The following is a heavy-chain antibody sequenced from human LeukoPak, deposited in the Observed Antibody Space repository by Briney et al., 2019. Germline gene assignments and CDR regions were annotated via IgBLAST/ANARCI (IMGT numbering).Heavy chain of an antibody. J-gene: IGHJ5*02. D-gene: IGHD6-6*01. CDR3: ARRYSSSSDNWFDP. V-gene: IGHV3-23*01. Sequence: GGSLRLSCAASGFTFSSYAMSWVRQAPGKGLQWVSSISGSGDSTYYADSVKGRFTISRDNSNNTLYLQMNSLRAEDTAVYYCARRYSSSSDNWFDPWGQGTLVTVSS. CDR2: ISGSGDST. CDR1: GFTFSSYA.